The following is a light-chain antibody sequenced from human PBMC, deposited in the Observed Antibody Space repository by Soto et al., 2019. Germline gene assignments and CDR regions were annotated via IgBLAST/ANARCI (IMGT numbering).Light chain of an antibody. CDR1: QSVSTY. Sequence: EILLTQSPATLSLSPGETATLSCRASQSVSTYLAWYQRKPGQPPRLLIYDASNRATGVPARFSGSGSGTDFTLTISSLEPEDFAVYYCQQRSNWPLLTFGGGTKVEIK. CDR2: DAS. J-gene: IGKJ4*02. CDR3: QQRSNWPLLT. V-gene: IGKV3-11*01.